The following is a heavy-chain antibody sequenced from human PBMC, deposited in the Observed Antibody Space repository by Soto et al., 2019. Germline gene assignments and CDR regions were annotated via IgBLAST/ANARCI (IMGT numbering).Heavy chain of an antibody. J-gene: IGHJ4*02. D-gene: IGHD3-22*01. CDR3: AREEPYDSSSKY. CDR1: GYTFTSYA. V-gene: IGHV1-3*01. Sequence: GASVKVSCKASGYTFTSYAMHWVRQAPGQRLEWMGWINAGNGNTKYSQKFQGRVTITRDTSASTAYMELSSLGSEDTAVYYCAREEPYDSSSKYWGQGTLVTVSS. CDR2: INAGNGNT.